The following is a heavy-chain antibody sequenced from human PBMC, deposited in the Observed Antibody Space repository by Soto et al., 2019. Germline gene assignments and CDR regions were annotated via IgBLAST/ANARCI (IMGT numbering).Heavy chain of an antibody. CDR1: GDTFSFYT. J-gene: IGHJ5*02. D-gene: IGHD3-10*01. CDR3: ARGVGSGSYYNQYNWFDP. V-gene: IGHV1-18*01. Sequence: GASVKVSCKASGDTFSFYTINWVRQAPGQGLEWMGWINVYNGNTKYAQKVQGRVTMTTDTSTSTAYMELRSLRSDDTAVYYCARGVGSGSYYNQYNWFDPWGQGTLVTVSS. CDR2: INVYNGNT.